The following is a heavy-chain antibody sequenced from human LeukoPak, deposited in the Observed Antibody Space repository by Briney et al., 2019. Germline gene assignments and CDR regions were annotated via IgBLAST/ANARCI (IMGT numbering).Heavy chain of an antibody. CDR3: ARVMVKAFDY. V-gene: IGHV4-34*01. D-gene: IGHD2-8*01. Sequence: PSETLSLTCAVYGGSFGGYFWSWIRQPPGKGLEWIGEINHSGSTNYNPSLKSRVTISVDTSKNQFSLKLSSVTAADTAVYYCARVMVKAFDYWGQGTLVTVSS. CDR2: INHSGST. J-gene: IGHJ4*02. CDR1: GGSFGGYF.